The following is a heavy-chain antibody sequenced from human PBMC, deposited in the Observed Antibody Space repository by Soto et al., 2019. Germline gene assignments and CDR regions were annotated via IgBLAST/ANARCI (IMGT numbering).Heavy chain of an antibody. CDR1: GFTFSSSA. D-gene: IGHD6-19*01. CDR3: ARMGWAVAGSYYFDY. J-gene: IGHJ4*02. V-gene: IGHV3-30-3*01. CDR2: ISYDGSNK. Sequence: QVQLVESGGGVVQPGRSLRLSCAASGFTFSSSAMHWVRQAPGKGLEWVAVISYDGSNKYYADSVKGRFTISRDNSKNTLYLQMNSLRAEHTAVYYCARMGWAVAGSYYFDYWGQGTLVTVSS.